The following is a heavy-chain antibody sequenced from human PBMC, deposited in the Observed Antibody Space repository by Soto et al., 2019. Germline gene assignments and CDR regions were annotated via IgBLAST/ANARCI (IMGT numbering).Heavy chain of an antibody. V-gene: IGHV4-59*01. J-gene: IGHJ1*01. CDR3: ARANYYDSGNFQY. Sequence: PSETLSLTCTVSGGSISSYYWSWIRQPPGKGLEWIGYIFYSGSTDYNPSLKSRDTISVDMSKNQFSLNLRSVTAADTAVYFCARANYYDSGNFQYWGKGTLVTVSS. CDR2: IFYSGST. CDR1: GGSISSYY. D-gene: IGHD3-22*01.